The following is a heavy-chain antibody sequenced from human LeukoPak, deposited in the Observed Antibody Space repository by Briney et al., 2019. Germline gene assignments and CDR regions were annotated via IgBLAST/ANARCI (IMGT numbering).Heavy chain of an antibody. Sequence: GGSLRLSCEASGFTFSSYSMNWVRQAPGKGLEWVSSISSSGTYIYYADSVKGRFTTSRDYAKNSLDLQMNSLRAEDTAVYYCTRGDRDGYRLYYFDYWGQGILVTVSS. CDR3: TRGDRDGYRLYYFDY. J-gene: IGHJ4*02. D-gene: IGHD5-24*01. V-gene: IGHV3-21*01. CDR1: GFTFSSYS. CDR2: ISSSGTYI.